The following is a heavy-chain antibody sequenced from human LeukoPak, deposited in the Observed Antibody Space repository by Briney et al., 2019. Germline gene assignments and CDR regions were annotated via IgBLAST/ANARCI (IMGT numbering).Heavy chain of an antibody. V-gene: IGHV4-61*02. CDR3: ASSNAIPKYYFDY. CDR2: IYTSGST. J-gene: IGHJ4*02. CDR1: GGSISSGSYY. D-gene: IGHD2-8*01. Sequence: SETLSLTRTVSGGSISSGSYYWSWIRQPAGKGLEWIGRIYTSGSTNYNPSLKSRVTISVDTSKNQFSLKLSSVTAADTAVYYCASSNAIPKYYFDYWGQGTLVTVSS.